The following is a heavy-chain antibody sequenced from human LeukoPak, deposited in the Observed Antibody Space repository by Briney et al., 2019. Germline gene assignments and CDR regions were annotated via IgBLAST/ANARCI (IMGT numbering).Heavy chain of an antibody. D-gene: IGHD3-22*01. CDR2: IYYSGST. Sequence: SETLSLTCTVSGGSISSSSYYWGWIRQPPGKGLEWIGYIYYSGSTYYNPSLKSRVTISVDTSKNQFSLKLSSVTAADTAVYYCARASGDSSGYYLNYFDYWGQGTLVTVSS. V-gene: IGHV4-31*03. CDR1: GGSISSSSYY. CDR3: ARASGDSSGYYLNYFDY. J-gene: IGHJ4*02.